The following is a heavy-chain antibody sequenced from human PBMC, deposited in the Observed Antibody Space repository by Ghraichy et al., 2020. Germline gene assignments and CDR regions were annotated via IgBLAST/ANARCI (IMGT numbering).Heavy chain of an antibody. CDR2: ISSSSSYI. V-gene: IGHV3-21*01. D-gene: IGHD4-23*01. Sequence: GGSLRLSCAASGFTFSSYSMNWVRQAPGKGLEWVSSISSSSSYIYYADSAKGRFTISRENAKNYLYLQMNSLRAEETAVYYCARTTTVVTQDFDYWGKGTLVTVSS. CDR1: GFTFSSYS. J-gene: IGHJ4*02. CDR3: ARTTTVVTQDFDY.